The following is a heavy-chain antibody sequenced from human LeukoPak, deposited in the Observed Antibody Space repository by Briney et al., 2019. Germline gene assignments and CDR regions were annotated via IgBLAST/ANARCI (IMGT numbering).Heavy chain of an antibody. D-gene: IGHD4-17*01. CDR3: VRDQEAVQYGAPGY. CDR2: ISYDGSNK. J-gene: IGHJ4*02. Sequence: PGGSVRLFCAASGHTHSIYAMHCVRQAPGKGPGGVAVISYDGSNKYYADSVKGRFTISSDNSKNTLYLQMNSLRPEDTAVYYCVRDQEAVQYGAPGYWGQGTLVTVSS. CDR1: GHTHSIYA. V-gene: IGHV3-30*04.